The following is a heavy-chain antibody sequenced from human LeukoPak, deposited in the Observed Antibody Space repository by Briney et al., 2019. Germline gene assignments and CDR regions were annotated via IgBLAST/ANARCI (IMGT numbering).Heavy chain of an antibody. J-gene: IGHJ4*02. D-gene: IGHD3-3*01. CDR1: GFTFSSYG. CDR3: AKPTIFGVVISHYFDY. Sequence: GGSLRLSCAASGFTFSSYGMHWVRQAPGKGLEWVAVISYDGSNKYYADSVKGRFTISRDNSKNTLYLQMNSLRAEDTAVCYCAKPTIFGVVISHYFDYWGQGTLVTVSS. V-gene: IGHV3-30*18. CDR2: ISYDGSNK.